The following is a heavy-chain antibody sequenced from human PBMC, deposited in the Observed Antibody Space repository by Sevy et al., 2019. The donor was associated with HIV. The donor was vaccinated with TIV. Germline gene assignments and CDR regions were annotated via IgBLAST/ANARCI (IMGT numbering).Heavy chain of an antibody. V-gene: IGHV4-34*01. J-gene: IGHJ5*02. CDR3: ARGPAARDFWSGYSHRWFDP. D-gene: IGHD3-3*01. CDR1: GGSFSGYY. Sequence: SETLSLTCAVFGGSFSGYYWSFIRQPPGKGLEWIGEINHSGNTNYNPSLKGRITISVDTSKNQLSLTLRYVTAAGTAVYYCARGPAARDFWSGYSHRWFDPWGQGTLVTVSS. CDR2: INHSGNT.